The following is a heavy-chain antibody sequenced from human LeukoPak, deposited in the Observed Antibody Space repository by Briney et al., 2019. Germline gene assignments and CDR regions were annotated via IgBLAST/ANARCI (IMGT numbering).Heavy chain of an antibody. CDR1: GGSLSSYY. D-gene: IGHD3-22*01. CDR3: ARGPVRPDAFDI. Sequence: SETLSLTCTVSGGSLSSYYWSWIRQPAGKGLEWIGRIYTSGSTNYNPSLKSRVTTSVDTSKNQFSLKLSSVTAADTAVYYCARGPVRPDAFDIWGQGTMVTVSS. J-gene: IGHJ3*02. CDR2: IYTSGST. V-gene: IGHV4-4*07.